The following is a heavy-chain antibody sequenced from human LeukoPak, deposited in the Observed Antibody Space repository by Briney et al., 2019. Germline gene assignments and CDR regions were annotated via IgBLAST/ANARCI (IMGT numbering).Heavy chain of an antibody. CDR3: ATDRTYDYVWGSYRYDAFDI. D-gene: IGHD3-16*02. J-gene: IGHJ3*02. V-gene: IGHV1-24*01. Sequence: ASVKVSCKVSGYTLTELSMHWVRQAPGKGLEWMGGFDPEDGETIYAQKFQGRATMTEDTSTDTAYMELSSLRSEDTAVYYCATDRTYDYVWGSYRYDAFDIWGQGTMVTVSS. CDR1: GYTLTELS. CDR2: FDPEDGET.